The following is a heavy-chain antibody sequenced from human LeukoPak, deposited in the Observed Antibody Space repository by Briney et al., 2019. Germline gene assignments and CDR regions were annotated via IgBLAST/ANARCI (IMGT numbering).Heavy chain of an antibody. D-gene: IGHD6-19*01. CDR2: IIPIFGIA. J-gene: IGHJ5*02. CDR3: ARDRLGASGWYETNWFDP. CDR1: GGTFSSYA. V-gene: IGHV1-69*04. Sequence: GSSVKVSCKASGGTFSSYAISWVRQAPGQGLEWMGRIIPIFGIANYAQKFQGRVTITADKSTSTAYMELSSQRSEDTAVYYCARDRLGASGWYETNWFDPWGQGTLVTVSS.